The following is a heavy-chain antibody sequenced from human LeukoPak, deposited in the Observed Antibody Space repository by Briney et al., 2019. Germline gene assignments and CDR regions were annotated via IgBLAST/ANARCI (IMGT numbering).Heavy chain of an antibody. J-gene: IGHJ5*02. CDR3: ARDSPYGSGSYSNWFDP. D-gene: IGHD3-10*01. CDR2: IIPIFGTA. Sequence: GASVKVSCKASGGTFSSYAISWVRQAPGPGHEWMGGIIPIFGTANYAQKFHGRVTIPAPEPTSTAYMELSSLRSEDTAVYYCARDSPYGSGSYSNWFDPWGQGTLVTVSS. CDR1: GGTFSSYA. V-gene: IGHV1-69*13.